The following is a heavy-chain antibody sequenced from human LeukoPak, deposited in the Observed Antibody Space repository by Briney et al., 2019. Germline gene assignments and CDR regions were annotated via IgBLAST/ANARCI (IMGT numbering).Heavy chain of an antibody. J-gene: IGHJ4*02. Sequence: GGSLRLSCAASGFAFSTYAMHWVRQAPGKGLEWVAVISYDGKNTYYADSVKGQFTISRDNSKNTLYLQINSLRPEDTAVFYCARDYNEAFDYWGQGTLVTVSS. CDR2: ISYDGKNT. CDR3: ARDYNEAFDY. V-gene: IGHV3-30*04. D-gene: IGHD3-10*01. CDR1: GFAFSTYA.